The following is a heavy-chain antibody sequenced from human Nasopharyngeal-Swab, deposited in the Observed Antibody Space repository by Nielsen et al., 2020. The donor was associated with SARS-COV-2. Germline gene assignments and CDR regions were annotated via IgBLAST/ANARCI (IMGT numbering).Heavy chain of an antibody. V-gene: IGHV1-69*06. CDR3: AILTGIAAAGTDYYYYYMDV. CDR2: VIPIFGTA. J-gene: IGHJ6*03. Sequence: SVKVSCKASGGTFSSYAISWVRQAPGQGLEWMGGVIPIFGTANYAQKFQGRVTITADKSTSTAYMELSSLRSEDTAVYYCAILTGIAAAGTDYYYYYMDVWGKGTTVTVSS. D-gene: IGHD6-13*01. CDR1: GGTFSSYA.